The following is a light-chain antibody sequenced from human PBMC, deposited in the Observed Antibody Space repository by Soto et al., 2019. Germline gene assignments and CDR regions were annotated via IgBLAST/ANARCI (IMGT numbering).Light chain of an antibody. Sequence: QSVLTQPPSVSGAPGQRVTISCTGSSSNIGAGYDVHWYQQLPGTAPKLLIYGNSNRPSGVPDRFSGSKSGTSACLAITGLQAEDEADYYCQSYDSSLSGHWVFGGGTKLTVL. CDR2: GNS. J-gene: IGLJ3*02. CDR3: QSYDSSLSGHWV. V-gene: IGLV1-40*01. CDR1: SSNIGAGYD.